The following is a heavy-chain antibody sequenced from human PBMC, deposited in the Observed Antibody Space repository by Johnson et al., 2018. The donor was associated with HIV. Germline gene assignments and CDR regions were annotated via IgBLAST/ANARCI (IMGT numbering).Heavy chain of an antibody. CDR1: GFTFSNAW. D-gene: IGHD2-15*01. CDR3: AKAFPYCTGGSCYPHRSPHDAFDI. J-gene: IGHJ3*02. V-gene: IGHV3-15*01. Sequence: VQLVESGGGLVQPGGSLRLSCAASGFTFSNAWMSWVRQAPGKGLEWVGRIKSKTDGGTTDYAAPVKGRFTISRDDSKNTLYLQMNSLRAEDTAVYYCAKAFPYCTGGSCYPHRSPHDAFDIWGQGTMVTVSS. CDR2: IKSKTDGGTT.